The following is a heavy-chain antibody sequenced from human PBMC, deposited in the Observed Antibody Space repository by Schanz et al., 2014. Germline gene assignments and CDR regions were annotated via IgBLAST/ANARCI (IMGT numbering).Heavy chain of an antibody. CDR3: AKLSSSGRLAGYFDS. J-gene: IGHJ4*02. D-gene: IGHD6-19*01. V-gene: IGHV3-23*01. CDR1: GFTFSNYA. Sequence: EVQLLESGGGLVRPGGSLRLSCAASGFTFSNYAMSWVRQAPGKGLEWVSGFIVDSGNTYYAGSVKGRFSISRDYSKNTLYLQMSSLRAEDTAIYYCAKLSSSGRLAGYFDSWGQGTLVTVSS. CDR2: FIVDSGNT.